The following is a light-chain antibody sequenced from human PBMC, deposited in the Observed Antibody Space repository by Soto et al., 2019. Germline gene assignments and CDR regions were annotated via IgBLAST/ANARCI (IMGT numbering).Light chain of an antibody. CDR2: EVT. J-gene: IGLJ1*01. CDR3: SSYAGTSIIYV. Sequence: QSALTQPPTASGSPGQSVTISCTGSISDVGGYDYVSWCQQHPGKAPQLLIYEVTKRPSGVPDRFSGSKSGNTASLTVSGLQAEDEADYYCSSYAGTSIIYVFGGGTKVTVL. CDR1: ISDVGGYDY. V-gene: IGLV2-8*01.